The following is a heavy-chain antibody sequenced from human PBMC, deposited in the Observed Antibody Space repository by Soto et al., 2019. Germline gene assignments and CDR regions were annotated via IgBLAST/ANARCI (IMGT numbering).Heavy chain of an antibody. V-gene: IGHV4-38-2*01. CDR2: IYHSGST. D-gene: IGHD3-10*01. J-gene: IGHJ6*02. CDR3: ARVGGYGMDV. CDR1: GYSISSGYC. Sequence: SETLSLTCAVSGYSISSGYCWGWIRQPPGKGLEWIGSIYHSGSTYNNPSLKSRVTISVDTSKNQFSLKLSSVTAADTAVYYCARVGGYGMDVWGQGTTVTVSS.